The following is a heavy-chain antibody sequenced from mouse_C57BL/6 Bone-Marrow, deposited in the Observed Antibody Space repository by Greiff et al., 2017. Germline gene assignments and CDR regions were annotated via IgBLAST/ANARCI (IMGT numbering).Heavy chain of an antibody. CDR2: FTMYSDAT. V-gene: IGHV1-49*01. J-gene: IGHJ4*01. CDR1: YFAIMASA. D-gene: IGHD1-1*02. CDR3: ASGDYGRLYAMDY. Sequence: LKQSGAELVRPGSSVKLSCKDSYFAIMASAMHWVKQRPGHGLEWIGSFTMYSDATEYSENFKGKATLTANTSSSTAYMELSCLTSEYSAVYYSASGDYGRLYAMDYWGQGTSVTVSS.